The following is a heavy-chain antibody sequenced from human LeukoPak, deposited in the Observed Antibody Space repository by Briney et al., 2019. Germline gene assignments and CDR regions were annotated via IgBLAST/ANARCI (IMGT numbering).Heavy chain of an antibody. CDR1: GGTFSSYA. V-gene: IGHV1-24*01. CDR2: FDPEDGET. CDR3: ATDVNYYDSSGYYFTDY. J-gene: IGHJ4*02. D-gene: IGHD3-22*01. Sequence: ASVKVSCKASGGTFSSYAISWVRQAPGKGLEWMGGFDPEDGETIYAQKFQGRVTMTEDTSTDTAYMELSSLRPEDTAVYYCATDVNYYDSSGYYFTDYWGQGTLVTVSS.